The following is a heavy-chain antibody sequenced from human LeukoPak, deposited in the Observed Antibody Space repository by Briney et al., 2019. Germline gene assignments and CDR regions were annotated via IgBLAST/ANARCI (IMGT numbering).Heavy chain of an antibody. CDR1: GYTFTSYG. CDR2: ISAYNGNT. D-gene: IGHD5-18*01. Sequence: ASVKVSCKASGYTFTSYGISWVRQAPGQGLEWMGWISAYNGNTNYAQKLQGRVTMTTDTSTSTAYMELRSLRSDDTVVYYCATSVIDTAMVDFNYLDYWGQGTLVTVSS. J-gene: IGHJ4*02. V-gene: IGHV1-18*01. CDR3: ATSVIDTAMVDFNYLDY.